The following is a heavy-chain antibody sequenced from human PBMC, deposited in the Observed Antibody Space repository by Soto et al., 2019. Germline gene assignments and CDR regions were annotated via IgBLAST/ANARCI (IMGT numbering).Heavy chain of an antibody. CDR3: VRHAKLTTVSANVGYYYGLDV. CDR2: IGLSGGGT. D-gene: IGHD4-4*01. V-gene: IGHV3-23*01. CDR1: GFMFDNFD. J-gene: IGHJ6*02. Sequence: PGGSLRLSCAASGFMFDNFDMSWVRQAPGKGLGWVSVIGLSGGGTYYTDSVKGRFTISRDNSKNTLYLEMKSLRGEDSALYYCVRHAKLTTVSANVGYYYGLDVWGPGTTVTVSS.